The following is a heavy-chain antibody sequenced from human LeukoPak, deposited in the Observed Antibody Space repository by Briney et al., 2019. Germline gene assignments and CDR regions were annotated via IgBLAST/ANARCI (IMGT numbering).Heavy chain of an antibody. CDR3: ARGYTNYGYVFDI. CDR2: ISSSSSYI. J-gene: IGHJ3*02. V-gene: IGHV3-21*04. CDR1: GVTFSSYS. Sequence: PWGSLRLSCAGSGVTFSSYSMNWVRQAPGKGLEWVSSISSSSSYIYYADSVKGRFTISRDNARNSLYLQMNNLRVEDTAVYYCARGYTNYGYVFDIWGQGTMVTVSS. D-gene: IGHD4-11*01.